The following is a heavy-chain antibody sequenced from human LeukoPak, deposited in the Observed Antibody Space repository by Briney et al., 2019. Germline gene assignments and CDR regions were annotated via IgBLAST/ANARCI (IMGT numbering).Heavy chain of an antibody. CDR3: ARWGAAAGTEFYYYYYGMDV. V-gene: IGHV1-69*10. Sequence: SVKVSCKASGGSLSRYTINWVRQAPGQGLEWMGGINPIAGIASYAQKFLGRVTITADKSTSTAYMELNSLRSEDTAVYYCARWGAAAGTEFYYYYYGMDVWGQGTTVTVSS. D-gene: IGHD6-13*01. CDR1: GGSLSRYT. CDR2: INPIAGIA. J-gene: IGHJ6*02.